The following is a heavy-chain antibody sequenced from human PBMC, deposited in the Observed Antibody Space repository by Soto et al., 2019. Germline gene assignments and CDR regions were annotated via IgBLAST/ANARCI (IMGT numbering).Heavy chain of an antibody. Sequence: SETLSLTCTVSGGSISSYYWSWIRQPPGKGLEWIGYIYYSGSTNYNPSLKSRVTISVDTSKNQFSLKLSSVTAADTAVYYCARHQRESYDFWSGYFDYWGQGTLVTVSS. J-gene: IGHJ4*02. V-gene: IGHV4-59*08. CDR1: GGSISSYY. CDR3: ARHQRESYDFWSGYFDY. CDR2: IYYSGST. D-gene: IGHD3-3*01.